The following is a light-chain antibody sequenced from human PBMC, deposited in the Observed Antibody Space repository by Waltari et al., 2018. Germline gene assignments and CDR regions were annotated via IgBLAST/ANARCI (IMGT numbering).Light chain of an antibody. CDR1: SSDVGGYNF. J-gene: IGLJ2*01. CDR2: EVY. CDR3: SSYTSRGTLV. V-gene: IGLV2-14*01. Sequence: QSALTQPASVSGSPGQSITISCTGTSSDVGGYNFVSWYQQDPGKAPTPIIYEVYNRPSGVSMRFRGSKSGNRASLTSSGLRTEDEADYYCSSYTSRGTLVFGGGTKLTVL.